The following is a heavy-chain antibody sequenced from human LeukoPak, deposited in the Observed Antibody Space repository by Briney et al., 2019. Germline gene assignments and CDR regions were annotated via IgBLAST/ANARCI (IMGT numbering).Heavy chain of an antibody. J-gene: IGHJ5*02. CDR2: TYYSGST. V-gene: IGHV4-31*03. CDR1: GGSISSGGYY. Sequence: SETLSLTCTVSGGSISSGGYYWSWIRQHPGKGLEWIGYTYYSGSTYYNPSLKSRVTISVDTSKNQFSLKLSSVTAADTAVYYCARTRYSRFDPWGQGTLVTVSS. CDR3: ARTRYSRFDP. D-gene: IGHD3-9*01.